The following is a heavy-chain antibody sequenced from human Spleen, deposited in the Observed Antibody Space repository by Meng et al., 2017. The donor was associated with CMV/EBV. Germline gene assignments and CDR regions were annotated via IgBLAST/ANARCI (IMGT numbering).Heavy chain of an antibody. J-gene: IGHJ4*02. V-gene: IGHV3-74*01. Sequence: GGSLRLSCAISGFTFNRNGMYWVRQAPGKGLVWVSGIKSDGRTVNHADAVRGRFTISTDSAKKTVHLQMNSLRAEDTAIYYCVRVDYWSGSAYWGQGAWVTVSS. CDR1: GFTFNRNG. CDR3: VRVDYWSGSAY. D-gene: IGHD3-3*01. CDR2: IKSDGRTV.